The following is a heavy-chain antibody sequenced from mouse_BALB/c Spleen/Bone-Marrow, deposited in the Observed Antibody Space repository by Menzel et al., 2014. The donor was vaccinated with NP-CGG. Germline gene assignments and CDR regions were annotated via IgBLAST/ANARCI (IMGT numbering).Heavy chain of an antibody. CDR1: GDSITSGY. CDR2: ISYTGNT. CDR3: ARSLGRFAY. Sequence: EVQGVESGLSLVKPSQTLSLTCSVTGDSITSGYWNWIRKFPGNELEYMGYISYTGNTYYNPSLKSRISIARDTSKNQYYLQLHYVTPEDTTRYFCARSLGRFAYWGQGATST. V-gene: IGHV3-8*02. D-gene: IGHD4-1*01. J-gene: IGHJ2*01.